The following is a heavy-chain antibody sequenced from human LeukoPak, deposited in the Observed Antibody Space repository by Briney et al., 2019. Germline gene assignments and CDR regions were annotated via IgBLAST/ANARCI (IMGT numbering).Heavy chain of an antibody. CDR3: ARDPLWFGELLNAFDI. J-gene: IGHJ3*02. CDR2: IIPIFGTA. V-gene: IGHV1-69*13. CDR1: GGTFRSYA. Sequence: GASVKVSCKASGGTFRSYAISWVRQAPGQGLEWMGGIIPIFGTANYAQKFQGRATITADESTSTAYMELSSLRSEDTAVYYCARDPLWFGELLNAFDIWGQGTMVTVSS. D-gene: IGHD3-10*01.